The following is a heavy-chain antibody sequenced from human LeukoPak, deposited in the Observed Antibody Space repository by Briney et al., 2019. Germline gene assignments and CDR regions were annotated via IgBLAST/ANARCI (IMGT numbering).Heavy chain of an antibody. D-gene: IGHD2-21*02. CDR1: AFTFSNYW. V-gene: IGHV3-7*02. Sequence: GGSLRLSCAASAFTFSNYWMNWVRQAPREGLEWVANIKQDGSERYYVDSVKGRFTISRDNAKNSLYLQMHSLRAEDTAVYHCMMSLTAHYYYGMDVWGQGPTVTVSS. CDR3: MMSLTAHYYYGMDV. CDR2: IKQDGSER. J-gene: IGHJ6*02.